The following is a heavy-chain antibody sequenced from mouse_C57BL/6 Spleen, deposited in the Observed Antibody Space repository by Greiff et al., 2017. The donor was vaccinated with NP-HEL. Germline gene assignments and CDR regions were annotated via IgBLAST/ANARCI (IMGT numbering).Heavy chain of an antibody. CDR1: GFSFNTYA. V-gene: IGHV10-1*01. Sequence: EVQLVESGGGLVQPKGSLKLSCAASGFSFNTYAMNWVRQAPGKGLEWVARIRSKSNNYATYYADSVKDRFTISRDESESMLYLQMNNLKTEDTAMYYCVRNDGYYEFAYWGQGTLVTVSA. CDR3: VRNDGYYEFAY. CDR2: IRSKSNNYAT. D-gene: IGHD2-3*01. J-gene: IGHJ3*01.